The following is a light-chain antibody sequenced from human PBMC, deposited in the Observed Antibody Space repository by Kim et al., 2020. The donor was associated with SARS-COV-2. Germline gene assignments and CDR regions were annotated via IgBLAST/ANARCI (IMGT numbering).Light chain of an antibody. CDR1: QSVSNNY. J-gene: IGKJ4*01. V-gene: IGKV3-20*01. Sequence: PGERATLSCRARQSVSNNYLAWYQQKPGQAPRRLIYDASVRATGIPDRFSGGGSGTDFTLTISRLEPEDFAVYYCQQYGSSRSTFGGGTKVDIK. CDR3: QQYGSSRST. CDR2: DAS.